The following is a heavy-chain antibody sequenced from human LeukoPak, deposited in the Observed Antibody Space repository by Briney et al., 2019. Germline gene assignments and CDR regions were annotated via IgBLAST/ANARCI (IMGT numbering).Heavy chain of an antibody. Sequence: SETLSLTCAVFGGSFSAYHWSWIRQPPGKGLEWIGEINHSGSTNYNPSLKSRVTISVDTSKNQFSLKLSSVTAADTAVYYCARVRPNYYYYMDVWGKGTTVTVSS. CDR2: INHSGST. J-gene: IGHJ6*03. CDR1: GGSFSAYH. CDR3: ARVRPNYYYYMDV. V-gene: IGHV4-34*01.